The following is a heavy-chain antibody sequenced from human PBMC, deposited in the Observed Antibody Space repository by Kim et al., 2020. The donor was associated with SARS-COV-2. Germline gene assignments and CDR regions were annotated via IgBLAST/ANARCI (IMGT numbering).Heavy chain of an antibody. CDR3: AREGYHDSSGYYGGVDY. V-gene: IGHV4-59*01. J-gene: IGHJ4*02. D-gene: IGHD3-22*01. Sequence: LKSRVTISVDTSKNQFSLKLSSVTAADTAVYYCAREGYHDSSGYYGGVDYWGQGTLVTVSS.